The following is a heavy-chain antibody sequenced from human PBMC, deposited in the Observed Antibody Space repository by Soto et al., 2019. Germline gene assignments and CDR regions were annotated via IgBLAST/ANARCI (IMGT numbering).Heavy chain of an antibody. J-gene: IGHJ5*02. D-gene: IGHD6-6*01. Sequence: ESGGGVVQPGRSLRLSCAASGFTFSSYGMHWVRQAPGKGLEWVAIISWDGNNKYYADSVRGRFTIYRDTSKNTLFLQMNSLRAEDTAVYYCAKGGSSSARYFDRWGQGTLVTVSS. V-gene: IGHV3-30*18. CDR1: GFTFSSYG. CDR3: AKGGSSSARYFDR. CDR2: ISWDGNNK.